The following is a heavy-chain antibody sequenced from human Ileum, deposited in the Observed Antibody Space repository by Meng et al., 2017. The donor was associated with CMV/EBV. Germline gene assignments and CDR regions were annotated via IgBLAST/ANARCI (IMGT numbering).Heavy chain of an antibody. D-gene: IGHD3-22*01. V-gene: IGHV3-23*01. CDR1: GFTFSSYA. CDR2: ISGSGGST. CDR3: ARDKSARDSSAYDY. J-gene: IGHJ4*02. Sequence: GESLKISCAASGFTFSSYAMSWVRQAPGKGLEWVSAISGSGGSTYYADSVKGRFTISRDNSKNTLYLQMDSLRAEDTAVYYCARDKSARDSSAYDYWGQGTLVTVSS.